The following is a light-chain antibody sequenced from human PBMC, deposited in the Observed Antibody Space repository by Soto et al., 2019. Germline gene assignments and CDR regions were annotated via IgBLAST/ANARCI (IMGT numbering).Light chain of an antibody. CDR2: GAS. V-gene: IGKV3-15*01. J-gene: IGKJ3*01. Sequence: EIVMTQSPATLSVSPGERATLSCRASQSISSNLAWYQQKPGQAPRLLIYGASTRATGIPATFSGSGSGTEFTLTNSSLQSEDFAVYYGQQYNNWPFTFGPGTKVDIK. CDR3: QQYNNWPFT. CDR1: QSISSN.